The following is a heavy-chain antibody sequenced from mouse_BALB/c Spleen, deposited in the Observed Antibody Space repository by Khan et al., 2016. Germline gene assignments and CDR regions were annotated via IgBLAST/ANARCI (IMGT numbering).Heavy chain of an antibody. CDR2: IHPGNGGS. J-gene: IGHJ2*01. CDR1: GYTFSDYE. CDR3: TKGLRRGYYFDY. V-gene: IGHV1-15*01. D-gene: IGHD2-4*01. Sequence: QVQLKESGAELVRPGASVKLSCKALGYTFSDYEMHWVKQTPVRGLEWIGAIHPGNGGSAYNQKFKGKATLTADISSSTAYMELSSLTSEDSAVYYWTKGLRRGYYFDYGGQGTTLTVSS.